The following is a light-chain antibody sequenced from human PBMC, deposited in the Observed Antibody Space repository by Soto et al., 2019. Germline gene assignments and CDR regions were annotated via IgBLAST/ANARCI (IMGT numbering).Light chain of an antibody. Sequence: DIQMTQSPSVVSASIGDRVTITCRASQDISVHLAWYQQRPGKAPHLLIYGATTLQSGVPSRFSGSGSGTDFTLTIASLQPEDVATYYCQKYNSDPLTFGGGTKVDIK. CDR3: QKYNSDPLT. CDR1: QDISVH. CDR2: GAT. J-gene: IGKJ4*01. V-gene: IGKV1-27*01.